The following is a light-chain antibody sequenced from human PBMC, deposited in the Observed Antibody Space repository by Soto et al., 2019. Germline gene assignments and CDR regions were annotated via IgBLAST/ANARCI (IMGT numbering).Light chain of an antibody. CDR3: NSYTSSSTYV. CDR2: DVS. Sequence: SVLTQPASVSGSPGQSITISCPGTSSVVGGYNYVSWYQQHPGKAPKLMIYDVSNRPSGVSNRFSGSKSGNTASLTISGLQAEDEADYYCNSYTSSSTYVFGTGTKVTVL. J-gene: IGLJ1*01. CDR1: SSVVGGYNY. V-gene: IGLV2-14*01.